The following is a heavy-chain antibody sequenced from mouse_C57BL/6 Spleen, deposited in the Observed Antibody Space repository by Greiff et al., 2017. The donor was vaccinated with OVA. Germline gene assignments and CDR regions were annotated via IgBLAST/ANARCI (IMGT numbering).Heavy chain of an antibody. D-gene: IGHD2-4*01. Sequence: QVQLQQPGAELVKPGASVKLSCKASGYTFTSYWMHWVKQRPGRGLEWIGRIDPTSGGTKYNEKFKSKATLTVDKPSSTAYLQLSSLTSEDSAVYYCALDYDYDDGYWYFDVWGTGTTVTVSS. CDR2: IDPTSGGT. V-gene: IGHV1-72*01. CDR1: GYTFTSYW. CDR3: ALDYDYDDGYWYFDV. J-gene: IGHJ1*03.